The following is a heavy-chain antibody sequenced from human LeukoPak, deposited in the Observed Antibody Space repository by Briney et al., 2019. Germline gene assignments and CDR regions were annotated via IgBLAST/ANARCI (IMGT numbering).Heavy chain of an antibody. D-gene: IGHD1-26*01. CDR2: IIPIFGTA. Sequence: GVSVKVSCKASGGTFSSYAISWVRQAPGQGLEWMGGIIPIFGTANYAQKFQGRVTITTDESTSTAYMELSSLRSEDTAVYYCARDGGSWSEGGPGGADYWGQGTLVTVSS. CDR3: ARDGGSWSEGGPGGADY. V-gene: IGHV1-69*05. J-gene: IGHJ4*02. CDR1: GGTFSSYA.